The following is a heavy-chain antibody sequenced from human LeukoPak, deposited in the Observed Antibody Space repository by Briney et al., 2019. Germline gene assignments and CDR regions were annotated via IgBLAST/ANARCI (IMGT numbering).Heavy chain of an antibody. CDR1: GYTFTSYY. CDR3: ARDIVVVPAAILGDYYYMDV. D-gene: IGHD2-2*01. V-gene: IGHV1-46*01. Sequence: GASVKVSCKASGYTFTSYYMHWVRQAPGQGLEWMGIINPSGGSTSYAQKFQGRVTMTRDTSTSTVYMELSSLRSEDTAVYYCARDIVVVPAAILGDYYYMDVWGKGTTVTVSS. CDR2: INPSGGST. J-gene: IGHJ6*03.